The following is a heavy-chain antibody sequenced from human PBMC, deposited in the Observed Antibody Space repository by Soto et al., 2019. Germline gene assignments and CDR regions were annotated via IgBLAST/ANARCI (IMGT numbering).Heavy chain of an antibody. V-gene: IGHV4-39*01. CDR3: ARRVGFYGGSGCAYYGLDV. CDR2: IFYTGNT. CDR1: GGSISSSPYY. Sequence: QLQVQESGPGLVKPSETLSLTCTVSGGSISSSPYYWGWIRQPPGKGLEWVWSIFYTGNTYYNPRPVSRPTLSVGAAQVRHSLRLGCVSAADTAVYYCARRVGFYGGSGCAYYGLDVWGQGTTVTVSS. D-gene: IGHD3-10*01. J-gene: IGHJ6*02.